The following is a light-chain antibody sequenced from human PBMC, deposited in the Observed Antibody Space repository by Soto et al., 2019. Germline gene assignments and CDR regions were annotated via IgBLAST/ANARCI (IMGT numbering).Light chain of an antibody. CDR1: QSINSKS. Sequence: EIVLTQSPGTLSLSPGEGATVSCRVSQSINSKSLVWYQRKFGQAPRLLIYNTSTRATGIPDRFSGSGYGTDFTLSISGMEHEDFAVYYCQHYGGSFIFGPGTKVDFK. J-gene: IGKJ3*01. CDR2: NTS. V-gene: IGKV3-20*01. CDR3: QHYGGSFI.